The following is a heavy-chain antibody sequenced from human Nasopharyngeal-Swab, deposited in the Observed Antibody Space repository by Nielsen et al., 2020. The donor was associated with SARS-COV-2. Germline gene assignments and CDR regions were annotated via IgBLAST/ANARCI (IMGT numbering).Heavy chain of an antibody. D-gene: IGHD6-13*01. J-gene: IGHJ4*02. V-gene: IGHV4-59*13. Sequence: SETLSLTCTISGGSISSYYWSWIRQPPGKGLEWIGYVYYSGSPSHNPSLKSRVTISVDTSKNQFSLKLTSVTAADTAVYYCARGLAAAWYGIYYFDYWGQGTLVTVSS. CDR3: ARGLAAAWYGIYYFDY. CDR1: GGSISSYY. CDR2: VYYSGSP.